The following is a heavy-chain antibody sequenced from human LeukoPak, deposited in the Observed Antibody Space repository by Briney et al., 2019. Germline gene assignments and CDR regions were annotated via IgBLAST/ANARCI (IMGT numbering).Heavy chain of an antibody. CDR3: ARDFQLRLGELSFFDP. CDR2: ISAYNGNT. D-gene: IGHD3-16*02. V-gene: IGHV1-18*01. J-gene: IGHJ5*02. CDR1: GYTFTSYG. Sequence: ASVKVSCKASGYTFTSYGISWVRQAPGQGLEWMGWISAYNGNTNYAQKLQGRVTMTTDTSTSTAYMELRSLRSDDTAVYYCARDFQLRLGELSFFDPWGQGTLVTVSS.